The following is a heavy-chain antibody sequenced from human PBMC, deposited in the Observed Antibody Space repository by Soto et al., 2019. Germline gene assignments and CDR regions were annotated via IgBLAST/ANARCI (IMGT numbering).Heavy chain of an antibody. CDR3: ANRNGLRGTSGPCYSADYFPH. Sequence: QITLKESGPALVKPTQTLTLTCTFSGFSLSTSGVGVAWIRQPPGKALAWLALIYWDDDKRYSPSLKSRLTLTQDTSKKHVGLTRTNLDPVDTATYYCANRNGLRGTSGPCYSADYFPHWGQGTLVTVSS. CDR2: IYWDDDK. CDR1: GFSLSTSGVG. V-gene: IGHV2-5*02. J-gene: IGHJ1*01. D-gene: IGHD2-15*01.